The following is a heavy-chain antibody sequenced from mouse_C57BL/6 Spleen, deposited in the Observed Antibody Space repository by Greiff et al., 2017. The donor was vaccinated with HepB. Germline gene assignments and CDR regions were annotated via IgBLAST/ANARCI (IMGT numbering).Heavy chain of an antibody. CDR1: GYTFTSYT. J-gene: IGHJ2*01. CDR3: AREGGVTTDFDY. D-gene: IGHD2-2*01. V-gene: IGHV1-4*01. CDR2: INPSSGYT. Sequence: VQRVESGAELARPGASVKMSCKASGYTFTSYTMHWVKQRPGQGLEWIGYINPSSGYTKYNQKFKDKATLTADKSSSTAYMQLSSLTSEDSAVYYCAREGGVTTDFDYWGQGTTLTVSS.